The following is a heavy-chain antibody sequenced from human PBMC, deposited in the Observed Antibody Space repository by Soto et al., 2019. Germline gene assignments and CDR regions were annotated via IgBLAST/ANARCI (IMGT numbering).Heavy chain of an antibody. D-gene: IGHD3-10*01. Sequence: GSLRLSCAASGFTFSSYGMHWVRQAPGKGLEWVAVISYDGSNKYYADSVKGRFTISRDNSKNTLYLQMNSLRAEDTAVYYCAKDLMVRGDYYYYGMDVWGQGTTVTVYS. J-gene: IGHJ6*02. CDR3: AKDLMVRGDYYYYGMDV. CDR2: ISYDGSNK. CDR1: GFTFSSYG. V-gene: IGHV3-30*18.